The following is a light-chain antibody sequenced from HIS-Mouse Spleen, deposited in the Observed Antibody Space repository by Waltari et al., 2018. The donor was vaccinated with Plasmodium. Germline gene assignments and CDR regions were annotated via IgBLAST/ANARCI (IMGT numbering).Light chain of an antibody. CDR2: GAS. CDR3: QQYNNWPFT. J-gene: IGKJ3*01. Sequence: EIVTTQSPATLSVSPGERATLSCRASQSVSSNLAWYQQKPGQAPRLLIYGASSGSGTEFTLTISSLQSEDFAVYYCQQYNNWPFTFGPGTKVDIK. CDR1: QSVSSN. V-gene: IGKV3-15*01.